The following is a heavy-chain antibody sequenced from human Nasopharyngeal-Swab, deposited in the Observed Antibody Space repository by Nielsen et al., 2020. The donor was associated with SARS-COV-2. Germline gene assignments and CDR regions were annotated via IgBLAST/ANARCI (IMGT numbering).Heavy chain of an antibody. CDR2: ISYEGTNK. CDR3: ARTLVQWLVPYYFDY. V-gene: IGHV3-30*04. J-gene: IGHJ4*02. Sequence: GESLKISCAASGFTFSHYAMHWVRQAPGKGLEWVAVISYEGTNKYYADSVKGRFTISRDDSKNTLYLQMNSLRAEDTAVYYCARTLVQWLVPYYFDYWGQGTLVTVSS. CDR1: GFTFSHYA. D-gene: IGHD6-19*01.